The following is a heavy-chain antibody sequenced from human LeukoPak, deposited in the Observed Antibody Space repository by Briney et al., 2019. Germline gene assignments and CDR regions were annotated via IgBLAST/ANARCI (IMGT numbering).Heavy chain of an antibody. CDR2: INHSGST. Sequence: SETLSLTCAVYGGSFSGYYWSWIRQPPGKGLEWIGEINHSGSTNYNPSLKSRVTISVDTSKNQFSPKLSSVAAADTAVYYCARVVSGFDPWGQGTLVTVSS. CDR3: ARVVSGFDP. CDR1: GGSFSGYY. J-gene: IGHJ5*02. D-gene: IGHD6-25*01. V-gene: IGHV4-34*01.